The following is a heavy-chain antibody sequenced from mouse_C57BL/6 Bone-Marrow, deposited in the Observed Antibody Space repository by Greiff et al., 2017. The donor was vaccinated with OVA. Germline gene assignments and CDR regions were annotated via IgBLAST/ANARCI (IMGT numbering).Heavy chain of an antibody. J-gene: IGHJ2*01. CDR3: ARDSHYYGSSYVDY. V-gene: IGHV5-4*01. CDR2: ISDGGSYT. Sequence: DVMLVESGGGLVKPGGSLKLSCAASGFTFSSYAMSWVRQTPEKRLEWVATISDGGSYTYYPDNVKGRFTISRDNAKNNLYLQMSHLKSEDTAMYYCARDSHYYGSSYVDYWGQGTTLTVSS. D-gene: IGHD1-1*01. CDR1: GFTFSSYA.